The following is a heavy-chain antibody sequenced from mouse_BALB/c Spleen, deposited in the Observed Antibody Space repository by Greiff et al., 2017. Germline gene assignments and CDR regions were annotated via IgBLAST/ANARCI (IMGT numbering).Heavy chain of an antibody. CDR1: GYAFTNYL. Sequence: QVQLKESGAELVRPGTSVKVSCKASGYAFTNYLIEWVKQRPGQGLEWIGVINPGSGGTNYNEKFKGKATLTADKSSSTAYMQLSSLTSDDSAVYFCARRAFTTVVDHYFDYWGQGTTLTVSS. CDR2: INPGSGGT. V-gene: IGHV1-54*01. CDR3: ARRAFTTVVDHYFDY. J-gene: IGHJ2*01. D-gene: IGHD1-1*01.